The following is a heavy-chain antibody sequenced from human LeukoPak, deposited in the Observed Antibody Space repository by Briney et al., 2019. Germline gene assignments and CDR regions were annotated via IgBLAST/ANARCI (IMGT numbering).Heavy chain of an antibody. Sequence: SETLSLTCTVSGGSISSYYWSWIRRTPGKGLEWIGDIYYSGSTNYNPSLKSRVTISVDTSKNQFSLKLSSVTAADTAVYYCARHTDIAPLSSLKYWGQGTLVTVSS. D-gene: IGHD6-13*01. V-gene: IGHV4-59*08. CDR1: GGSISSYY. CDR3: ARHTDIAPLSSLKY. J-gene: IGHJ4*02. CDR2: IYYSGST.